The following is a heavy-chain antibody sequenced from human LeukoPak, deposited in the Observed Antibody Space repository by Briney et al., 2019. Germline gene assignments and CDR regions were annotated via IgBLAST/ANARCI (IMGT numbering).Heavy chain of an antibody. CDR1: GGSFSGYY. J-gene: IGHJ4*02. D-gene: IGHD2-2*01. CDR2: INHSGST. Sequence: SETLSLTCAVYGGSFSGYYWSWIRQPPGKGLEWIGEINHSGSTNYNPSLKSRVTISVDTSKSQFSLKLSSVTAADTAVYYCARPYCSSTSCPYRGYFDYWGQGTLVTVSS. CDR3: ARPYCSSTSCPYRGYFDY. V-gene: IGHV4-34*01.